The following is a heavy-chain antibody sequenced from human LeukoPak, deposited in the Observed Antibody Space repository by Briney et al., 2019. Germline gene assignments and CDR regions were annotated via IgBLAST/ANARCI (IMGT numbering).Heavy chain of an antibody. Sequence: ASVKVACKTSGYTFTYYGMHWVRQAPRQSLEWMGWINTGNGNTKSSQKFQDRVTLTRDTSASTAYMELNSLSSEDTAVYFCARVPLHDASGRYYPHWGQGTLVTVSS. D-gene: IGHD1-26*01. CDR2: INTGNGNT. CDR3: ARVPLHDASGRYYPH. J-gene: IGHJ1*01. V-gene: IGHV1-3*04. CDR1: GYTFTYYG.